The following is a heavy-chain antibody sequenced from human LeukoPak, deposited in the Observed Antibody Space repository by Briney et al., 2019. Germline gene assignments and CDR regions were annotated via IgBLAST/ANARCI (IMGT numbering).Heavy chain of an antibody. V-gene: IGHV1-18*01. Sequence: ASVKVSCKASGYTFTSYGISWVRQAPGQGLEWMGWISAYNGNTNYAQKLQGRVTMTTDTSTSTAYMELRSLRSEDTAVYYCARGVGGYDDYYYYMDVWGKGTTVTVSS. CDR1: GYTFTSYG. D-gene: IGHD3-22*01. CDR2: ISAYNGNT. J-gene: IGHJ6*03. CDR3: ARGVGGYDDYYYYMDV.